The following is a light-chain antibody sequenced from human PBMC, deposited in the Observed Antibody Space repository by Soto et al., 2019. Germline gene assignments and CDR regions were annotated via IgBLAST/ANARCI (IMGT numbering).Light chain of an antibody. CDR1: QSLLHSNGYNY. J-gene: IGKJ5*01. CDR3: MQALQTPLT. CDR2: LGS. V-gene: IGKV2-28*01. Sequence: DIVITQSALSLPVTPGEPASISGRSSQSLLHSNGYNYLDWYLQKPGQSPQLLIYLGSNRASGVPDRFSGSGSGTDFTLKISRVEAEDVGVYYCMQALQTPLTFGQGTRLEIK.